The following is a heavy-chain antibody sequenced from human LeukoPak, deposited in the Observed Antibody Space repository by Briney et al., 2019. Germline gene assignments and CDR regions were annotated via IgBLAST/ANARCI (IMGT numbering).Heavy chain of an antibody. CDR2: IKSKAYGGTT. J-gene: IGHJ4*02. CDR1: GFTFSNAW. V-gene: IGHV3-15*01. Sequence: PGGSLRLSCAASGFTFSNAWMSWVRQAPGKGLEWVGRIKSKAYGGTTDYAAAVKGRFTISRDDSRDTLYLQMNSLRAEDTAVYYCAKGGVVPATSCDYWGQGTLVTVSS. CDR3: AKGGVVPATSCDY. D-gene: IGHD2-2*01.